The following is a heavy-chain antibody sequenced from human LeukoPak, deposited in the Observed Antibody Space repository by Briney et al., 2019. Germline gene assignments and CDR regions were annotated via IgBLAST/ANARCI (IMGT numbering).Heavy chain of an antibody. CDR3: ARSTIFGVVIVDY. CDR2: IIPIFGTA. J-gene: IGHJ4*02. D-gene: IGHD3-3*01. CDR1: GGTFSSYA. Sequence: SVKVSCKASGGTFSSYAISWVRQAPGQGLEWMGGIIPIFGTANYAQKFQGRVTITRDTSASTAYMELSSLRSEDTAVYYCARSTIFGVVIVDYWGQGTLVTVSS. V-gene: IGHV1-69*05.